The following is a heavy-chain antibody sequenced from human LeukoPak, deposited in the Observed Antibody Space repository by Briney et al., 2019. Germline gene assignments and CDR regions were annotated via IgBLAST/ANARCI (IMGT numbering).Heavy chain of an antibody. V-gene: IGHV1-2*02. D-gene: IGHD2-21*01. CDR3: ARVVVRDANNYKDY. J-gene: IGHJ4*02. CDR1: GYTFTGYY. CDR2: VNPTSGGT. Sequence: SSVKVSCKASGYTFTGYYMHWVRQAPGQGLEWMGWVNPTSGGTNYAQKFQGRVTMTRDTSISTAYMELSRLRSDDTAVYYCARVVVRDANNYKDYWGQGTLVTVSS.